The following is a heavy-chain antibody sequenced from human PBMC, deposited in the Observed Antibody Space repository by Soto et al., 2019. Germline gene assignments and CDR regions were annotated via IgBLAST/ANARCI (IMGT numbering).Heavy chain of an antibody. CDR3: GREQAGYISYFDL. D-gene: IGHD5-12*01. V-gene: IGHV4-31*03. CDR1: RGSISTGGYY. Sequence: QVQLAESGPGLVKPSQTLSLTCTVSRGSISTGGYYWSWIRQPAGKGLECIGYIYHSGSTYYNPSLQCRVTISVDKYKNQFYLERSSATAPDTAVHYCGREQAGYISYFDLWAEGPLVTAS. J-gene: IGHJ4*02. CDR2: IYHSGST.